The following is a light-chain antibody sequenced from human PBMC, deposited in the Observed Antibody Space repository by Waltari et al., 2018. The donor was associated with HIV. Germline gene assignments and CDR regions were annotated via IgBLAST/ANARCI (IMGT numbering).Light chain of an antibody. Sequence: QSVLTQTPSVSGTPGQNVTISCSGRSTNIGSNIVNWYQQVPEAAPKLRIYSNDQRPSWVPDRFSRSKAGTSASLAISGLQSADEADYYCAAWDDSLDGMFGGGTKLTV. CDR2: SND. J-gene: IGLJ3*02. CDR3: AAWDDSLDGM. V-gene: IGLV1-44*01. CDR1: STNIGSNI.